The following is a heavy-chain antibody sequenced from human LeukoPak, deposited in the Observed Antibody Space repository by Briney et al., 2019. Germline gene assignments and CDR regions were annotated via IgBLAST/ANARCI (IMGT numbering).Heavy chain of an antibody. CDR1: GGAISNRSYF. CDR3: ARGIAVSVNWFDP. V-gene: IGHV4-39*01. Sequence: SETLSLTCTVSGGAISNRSYFWGCIRQPPGKGLEGIGTIYYSGITYYNPSLKSLVTISVDTSKNQFCLELSPVTAADTAVYYCARGIAVSVNWFDPWGQGTLVTVSS. CDR2: IYYSGIT. D-gene: IGHD6-19*01. J-gene: IGHJ5*02.